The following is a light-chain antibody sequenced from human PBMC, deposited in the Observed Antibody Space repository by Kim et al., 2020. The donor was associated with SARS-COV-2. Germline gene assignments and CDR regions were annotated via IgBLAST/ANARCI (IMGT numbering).Light chain of an antibody. J-gene: IGLJ1*01. Sequence: SYELTQPPSVSVSPGQTASITCSGDKLGDQYACWYQQKPGQSPVLVIYQASKLPSGIPERFSGSNSGNTATLTISGTQAMDEADYYCQAWDISTEVFGTG. CDR1: KLGDQY. V-gene: IGLV3-1*01. CDR2: QAS. CDR3: QAWDISTEV.